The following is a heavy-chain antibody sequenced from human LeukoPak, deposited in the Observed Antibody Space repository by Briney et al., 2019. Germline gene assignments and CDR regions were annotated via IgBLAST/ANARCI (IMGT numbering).Heavy chain of an antibody. V-gene: IGHV5-51*01. D-gene: IGHD4-17*01. CDR3: ARLGDYRDYGGFFDY. Sequence: GESLKISCKGSGYSFTSYWIGWVRQMPGKGLEWMGIIYPGDSDTRYSPSFQGQVTISADKSISTAYLQWSSLKASDTAMYYCARLGDYRDYGGFFDYWGQGTLVTVSS. CDR2: IYPGDSDT. CDR1: GYSFTSYW. J-gene: IGHJ4*02.